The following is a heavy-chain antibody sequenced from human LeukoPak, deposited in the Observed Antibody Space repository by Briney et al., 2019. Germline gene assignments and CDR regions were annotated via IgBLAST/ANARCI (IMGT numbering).Heavy chain of an antibody. CDR3: ARDYSNYYGMDV. Sequence: SETLSLTSTVSGGSISSYYWSWIRQPPGKGLEWIGYIYYSGITNYNPSLESRVTISVDTSKNQFSLKLTSVTAADTAVYYCARDYSNYYGMDVWGQGTTVTVSS. D-gene: IGHD4-11*01. V-gene: IGHV4-59*01. CDR2: IYYSGIT. J-gene: IGHJ6*02. CDR1: GGSISSYY.